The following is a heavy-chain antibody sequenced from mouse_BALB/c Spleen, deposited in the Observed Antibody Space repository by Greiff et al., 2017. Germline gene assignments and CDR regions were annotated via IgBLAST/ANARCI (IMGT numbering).Heavy chain of an antibody. Sequence: VMLVESGPGLVAPSQSLSITCTVSGFSLTSYGVHWVRQPPGKGLEWLGVIWAGGSTNYNSALMSRLSISKDNSKSQVFLKMNSLQTDDTAMYYCATYYYGSSPSFDYWGQGTTLTVSS. CDR2: IWAGGST. CDR3: ATYYYGSSPSFDY. V-gene: IGHV2-9*02. CDR1: GFSLTSYG. D-gene: IGHD1-1*01. J-gene: IGHJ2*01.